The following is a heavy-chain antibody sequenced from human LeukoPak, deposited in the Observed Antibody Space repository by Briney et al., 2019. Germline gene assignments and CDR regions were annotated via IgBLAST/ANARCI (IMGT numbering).Heavy chain of an antibody. J-gene: IGHJ4*02. V-gene: IGHV4-59*01. CDR2: IYYSGST. D-gene: IGHD3-22*01. CDR1: GGSISSYY. CDR3: ARAGYYDSSGKELFDY. Sequence: PSETLSLTCTVSGGSISSYYWSWIRQPPGKGLEWIGYIYYSGSTNYNPSLKSRVIISVDTSKNQFSLKLSSVTAADTAVYYCARAGYYDSSGKELFDYWGQGTLVTVSS.